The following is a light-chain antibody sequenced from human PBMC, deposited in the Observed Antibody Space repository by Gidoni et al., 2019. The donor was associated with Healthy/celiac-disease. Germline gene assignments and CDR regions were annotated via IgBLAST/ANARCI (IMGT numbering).Light chain of an antibody. J-gene: IGKJ4*01. V-gene: IGKV3-11*01. CDR3: QQRSNWPPST. CDR1: QSVSSY. CDR2: DAS. Sequence: IVLTQSPATLSLSPGERATLSCRASQSVSSYLAWYQQKPGQAPRLLIYDASNRATGIPARFSGSGSGTDFTLTISSLEPEDFAVYYCQQRSNWPPSTFXGXTKVEIK.